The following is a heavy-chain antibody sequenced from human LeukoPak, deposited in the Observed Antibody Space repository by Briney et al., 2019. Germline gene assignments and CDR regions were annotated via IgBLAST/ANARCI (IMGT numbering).Heavy chain of an antibody. CDR2: IHSGGST. Sequence: GGSLRLSCAASGFTVSSNYMSWVRQAPGKGLEWVSVIHSGGSTYYADSVKGRFTISRDNSKNTLYLQMNSLRAEDTAVYYCARTHSSSWYYFDYWGQGTLVTVSS. V-gene: IGHV3-66*02. CDR3: ARTHSSSWYYFDY. J-gene: IGHJ4*02. D-gene: IGHD6-13*01. CDR1: GFTVSSNY.